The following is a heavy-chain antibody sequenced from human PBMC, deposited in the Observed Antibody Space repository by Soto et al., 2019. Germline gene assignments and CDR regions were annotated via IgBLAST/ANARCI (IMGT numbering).Heavy chain of an antibody. D-gene: IGHD1-1*01. V-gene: IGHV1-3*01. CDR2: INAGNGNT. CDR1: GYTFTSYA. Sequence: QVQLVQSGAEVKKPGASVKVSCKASGYTFTSYAMHWVRQAPGQRLEWMGWINAGNGNTKYSQKFQGRVTITRDTSANTAYMELSRLRSDDTSVSYYACVGYNWKDGLYYYGIYVWGQGTTVTVSS. CDR3: ACVGYNWKDGLYYYGIYV. J-gene: IGHJ6*02.